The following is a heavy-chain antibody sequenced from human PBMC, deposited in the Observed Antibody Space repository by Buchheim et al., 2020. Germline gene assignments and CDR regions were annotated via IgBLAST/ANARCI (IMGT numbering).Heavy chain of an antibody. V-gene: IGHV3-48*01. CDR2: ISSSSSTI. CDR3: ARDIGAAYCGGDCPFDY. J-gene: IGHJ4*02. CDR1: GFTFSSYS. D-gene: IGHD2-21*01. Sequence: EVQLVESGGGLVQPGGSLRLSCAASGFTFSSYSMNWVRQAPGKGLEWGSYISSSSSTIYYADSVKGRFTISRDNAKNSLYLQMNSLRAEDTAVYYCARDIGAAYCGGDCPFDYWGQGTL.